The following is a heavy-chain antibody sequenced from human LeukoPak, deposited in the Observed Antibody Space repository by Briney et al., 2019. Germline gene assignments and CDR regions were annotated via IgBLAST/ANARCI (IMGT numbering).Heavy chain of an antibody. J-gene: IGHJ4*02. CDR1: GFTFSSYW. D-gene: IGHD4/OR15-4a*01. Sequence: GGSLRPSCAASGFTFSSYWMSWVRQAPGKGLEWVANIKDDGSESYYVDSVKGRFTISRDNAKNSLYLQMTSLRDEDTAVYYCARTIRGYWGQGTLVTVSS. CDR3: ARTIRGY. V-gene: IGHV3-7*01. CDR2: IKDDGSES.